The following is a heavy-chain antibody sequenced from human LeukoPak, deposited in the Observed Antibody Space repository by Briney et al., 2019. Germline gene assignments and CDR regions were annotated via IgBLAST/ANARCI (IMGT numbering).Heavy chain of an antibody. Sequence: GGSLRLSCAASGFTLSTYWMRWVRQAPGKGLVWVSRINGDGSDTPYADSVKGRFTISRDNAKNMLYLQMNSLRAEDTAVYYCARGSSSGWPDYFDSGGQGILVIVSS. J-gene: IGHJ4*02. CDR2: INGDGSDT. V-gene: IGHV3-74*01. CDR1: GFTLSTYW. CDR3: ARGSSSGWPDYFDS. D-gene: IGHD6-19*01.